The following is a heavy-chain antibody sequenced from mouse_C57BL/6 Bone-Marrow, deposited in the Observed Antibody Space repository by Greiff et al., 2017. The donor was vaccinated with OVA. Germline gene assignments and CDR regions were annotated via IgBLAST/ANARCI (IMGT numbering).Heavy chain of an antibody. J-gene: IGHJ3*01. CDR1: GYTFTSYW. V-gene: IGHV1-50*01. Sequence: QVQLQQPGAELVKPGASVKLSCKASGYTFTSYWMQWVKQRPGQGLVWIGEIDPSDSYTNYNQKFKGKATLTVDTSSSTAYMQLSSLTSEDSAVYYCARSMRFAYWGQGTLVTVSA. CDR2: IDPSDSYT. CDR3: ARSMRFAY.